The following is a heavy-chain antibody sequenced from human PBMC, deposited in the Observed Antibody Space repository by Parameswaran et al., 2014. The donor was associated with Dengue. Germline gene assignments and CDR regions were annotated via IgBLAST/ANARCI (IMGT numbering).Heavy chain of an antibody. CDR2: INPSGGST. D-gene: IGHD3-3*02. Sequence: WVRQAPGQGLEWMGIINPSGGSTSYAQKFQGRVTMTRDTSTSTVYMELSSLRSEDTAVYYCAREFVLDGMDVWGQGTTVTVSS. V-gene: IGHV1-46*01. CDR3: AREFVLDGMDV. J-gene: IGHJ6*02.